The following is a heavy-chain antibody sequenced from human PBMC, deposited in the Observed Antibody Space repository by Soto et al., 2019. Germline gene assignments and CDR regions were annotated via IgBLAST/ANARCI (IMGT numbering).Heavy chain of an antibody. CDR1: GFTFGDYA. CDR3: TRLGNIVVVVAAPSDFDY. CDR2: IRSKAYGGTT. D-gene: IGHD2-15*01. Sequence: HPGGSLRLSCTASGFTFGDYAMSWFRQAPGKGLEWVGFIRSKAYGGTTEYAASVKGRFTISRDDSKSIAYLQMNSLKTEDTAVYYCTRLGNIVVVVAAPSDFDYWGQGTLVTVSS. V-gene: IGHV3-49*03. J-gene: IGHJ4*02.